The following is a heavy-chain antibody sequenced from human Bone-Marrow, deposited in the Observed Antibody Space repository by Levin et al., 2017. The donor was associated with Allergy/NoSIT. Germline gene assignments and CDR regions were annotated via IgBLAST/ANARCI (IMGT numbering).Heavy chain of an antibody. J-gene: IGHJ3*02. CDR2: ISARRTTM. D-gene: IGHD3-16*01. V-gene: IGHV3-48*01. Sequence: PTGGSLRLSCAASGFSFSTYGMIWVRQAPGKGLEWVSYISARRTTMYYADSVKGRFTISRDDAKNTLYLQMSSLRAEDTAVYYCARDEESFGDAFDIWGQGTRVTVSS. CDR1: GFSFSTYG. CDR3: ARDEESFGDAFDI.